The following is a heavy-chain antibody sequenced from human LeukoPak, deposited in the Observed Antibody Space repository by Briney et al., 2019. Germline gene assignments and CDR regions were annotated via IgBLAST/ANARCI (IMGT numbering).Heavy chain of an antibody. J-gene: IGHJ3*02. CDR3: AKVDPRGRGNNLDAFHI. D-gene: IGHD5-18*01. CDR2: ISASGSST. CDR1: GFTFSSYA. Sequence: GGSLILSCAASGFTFSSYAMSWVRQAPGKGLEWVSGISASGSSTYYADSVKGRFTISRDNSKNTLYLQMNSLRAEDTAVYYCAKVDPRGRGNNLDAFHIWGQGTMVTVSS. V-gene: IGHV3-23*01.